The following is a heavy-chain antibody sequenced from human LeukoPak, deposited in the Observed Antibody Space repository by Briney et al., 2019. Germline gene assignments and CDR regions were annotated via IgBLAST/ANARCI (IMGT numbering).Heavy chain of an antibody. CDR3: ARVGSTGYRKRNWFDP. D-gene: IGHD3-9*01. CDR2: IYYSGST. V-gene: IGHV4-39*07. J-gene: IGHJ5*02. Sequence: SETLSLTCTVSGGSISSTSYYWGWIRQPPGKGLEWMGSIYYSGSTYYNPSLKSRLTISVDTSKNQFSLKLSSVTAADTAVYYCARVGSTGYRKRNWFDPWGQGTLVTVSS. CDR1: GGSISSTSYY.